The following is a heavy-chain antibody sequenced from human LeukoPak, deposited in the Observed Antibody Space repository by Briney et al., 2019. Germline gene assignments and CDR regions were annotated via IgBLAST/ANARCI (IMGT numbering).Heavy chain of an antibody. CDR3: ASRKLGNDY. Sequence: SETLPLTCTVSGGSVRDYYWSWIRQSPGKGLEWIGYIYHTGSTSYSPSLKSRVTISADTSQNQFSLKLSSVTAADTAVYYCASRKLGNDYWGQGTLVTVSS. D-gene: IGHD7-27*01. CDR1: GGSVRDYY. V-gene: IGHV4-59*02. CDR2: IYHTGST. J-gene: IGHJ4*02.